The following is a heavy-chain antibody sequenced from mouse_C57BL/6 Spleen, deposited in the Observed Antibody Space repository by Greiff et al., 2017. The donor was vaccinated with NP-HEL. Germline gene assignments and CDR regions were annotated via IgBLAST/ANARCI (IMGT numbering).Heavy chain of an antibody. CDR1: GYSFTGYY. CDR3: ARHGSSSYYAMDY. J-gene: IGHJ4*01. CDR2: INPSTGGT. Sequence: VQLQQSGPELVKPGASVKISCKASGYSFTGYYMNWVKQSPEKSLEWIGEINPSTGGTTYNQKFKAKATLTVDKSSSTAYMQLKSLTSEDSAVYYCARHGSSSYYAMDYWGQGTSVTVSS. V-gene: IGHV1-42*01. D-gene: IGHD1-1*01.